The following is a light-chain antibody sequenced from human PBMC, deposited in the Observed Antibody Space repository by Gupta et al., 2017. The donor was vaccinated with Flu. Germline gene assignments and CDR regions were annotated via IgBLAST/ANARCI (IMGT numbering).Light chain of an antibody. CDR1: TSDVGDYNY. J-gene: IGLJ3*02. V-gene: IGLV2-14*01. Sequence: QSALTQPASVSGSPGQSITISCTGATSDVGDYNYVSWYQQHPGKAPKLIIYEVTNRPSGVSNRFSGSKSGNTASLTISGLQAEDEANYYCGSYSNTNILVVFGGGTKLTVL. CDR2: EVT. CDR3: GSYSNTNILVV.